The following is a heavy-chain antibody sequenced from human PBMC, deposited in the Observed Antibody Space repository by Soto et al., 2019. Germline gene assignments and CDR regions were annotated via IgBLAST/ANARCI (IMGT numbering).Heavy chain of an antibody. CDR3: AEEGYCSGSSCFSHYFDN. V-gene: IGHV3-23*01. Sequence: GGSLRLSCAASGFTFSHYAMSWVRQGPGKGLEWVAAISGGGADTYYADSVKGRFTISRDNSRNTVFLQMNNLGAEDTAIYHCAEEGYCSGSSCFSHYFDNWGQGTLVTVSS. J-gene: IGHJ4*02. CDR2: ISGGGADT. CDR1: GFTFSHYA. D-gene: IGHD2-15*01.